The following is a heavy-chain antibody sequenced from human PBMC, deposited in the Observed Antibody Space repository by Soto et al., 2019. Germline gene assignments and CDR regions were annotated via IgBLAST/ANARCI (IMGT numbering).Heavy chain of an antibody. V-gene: IGHV3-30-3*01. CDR1: GFTFSSYA. CDR3: ARQEYGSGVMVGAFDI. D-gene: IGHD3-10*01. J-gene: IGHJ3*02. CDR2: ISYDGSNK. Sequence: QVQLVESGGGVVQPGRSLRLSCAASGFTFSSYAMHWVRQAPGKGLEWVAVISYDGSNKYYADSVKGRFTISRDNSKNTLYLQMNSLRAEDTAVYYCARQEYGSGVMVGAFDIWGQGTMVTVSS.